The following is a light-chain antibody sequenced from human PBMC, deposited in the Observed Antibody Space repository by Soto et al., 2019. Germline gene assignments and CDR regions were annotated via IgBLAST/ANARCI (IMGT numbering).Light chain of an antibody. CDR2: GAS. Sequence: EIVLTQSPGTLSLSPGERVTLSCRASQSVNNNYLAWYQQKPGQPPRFLMYGASSRATGIPDRFSGSGSGTDFTLTISRLEPEDFAVYYCQQYGSPPPTFGQGTRLEI. CDR1: QSVNNNY. J-gene: IGKJ5*01. V-gene: IGKV3-20*01. CDR3: QQYGSPPPT.